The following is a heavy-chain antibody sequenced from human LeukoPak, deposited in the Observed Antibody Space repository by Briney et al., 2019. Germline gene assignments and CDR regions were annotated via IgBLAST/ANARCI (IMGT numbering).Heavy chain of an antibody. CDR1: GDSVSSNSAV. CDR2: TYYKSKWYN. Sequence: SQTLSLTCAISGDSVSSNSAVWNWIRQFPSRGLEWLGRTYYKSKWYNDYAGSVRSRITITPDTSKNQFSLQLNSVAPEDTAQYYCARVPTNYYYGMDVWGQGTTVTVSS. D-gene: IGHD4-11*01. J-gene: IGHJ6*02. V-gene: IGHV6-1*01. CDR3: ARVPTNYYYGMDV.